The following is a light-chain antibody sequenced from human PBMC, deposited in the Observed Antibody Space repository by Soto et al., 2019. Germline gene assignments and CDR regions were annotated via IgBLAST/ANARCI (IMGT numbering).Light chain of an antibody. V-gene: IGKV3-20*01. CDR1: QSVSSSY. J-gene: IGKJ4*01. CDR3: HQYDSSPLT. CDR2: GAS. Sequence: EIVLTQSPGTLSLSPGERATLSCRASQSVSSSYLAWYQPKPGQAPRLLIYGASSRGTGIPERFRGSGSGTDFTLTISRLEPEDFAGYYCHQYDSSPLTLGGGTKVEIK.